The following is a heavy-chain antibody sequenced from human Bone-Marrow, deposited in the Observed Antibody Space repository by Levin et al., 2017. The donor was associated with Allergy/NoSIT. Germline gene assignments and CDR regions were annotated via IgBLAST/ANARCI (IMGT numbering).Heavy chain of an antibody. CDR1: GGSIRSYY. V-gene: IGHV4-59*01. J-gene: IGHJ4*02. D-gene: IGHD3-22*01. Sequence: SQTLSLPCTVSGGSIRSYYWSWIRQPPGKGLEWIGYIYYSGSTNYNPSLKSRVTISVDTSKNQFSLKLSSVTAADTAVYYCAIYYDSSGLHHWGQGTLVTVSS. CDR3: AIYYDSSGLHH. CDR2: IYYSGST.